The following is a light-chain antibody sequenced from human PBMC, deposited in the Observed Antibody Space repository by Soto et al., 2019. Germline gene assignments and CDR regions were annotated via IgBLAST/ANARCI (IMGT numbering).Light chain of an antibody. CDR2: GAS. J-gene: IGKJ1*01. Sequence: EILMTQSPATLSLSPGEVATLSCRSSQRVSSNLAWYQQKPGQAPRLLIYGASTRAPGIPARFSGSGSATEFTLTISSLQSEDFAVYYCQQYNNWPWTFGQGTKVDIK. CDR1: QRVSSN. CDR3: QQYNNWPWT. V-gene: IGKV3-15*01.